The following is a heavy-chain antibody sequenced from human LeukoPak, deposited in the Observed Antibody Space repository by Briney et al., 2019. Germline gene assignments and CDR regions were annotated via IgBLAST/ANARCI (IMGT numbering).Heavy chain of an antibody. CDR1: GYTLTELS. Sequence: ASVKVSCKVSGYTLTELSMHWVRQAPGKGLEWMGGFDPEDGETIYAQKFQGRVTITADKSTSTAYMELSSLRSEDTAVYYCAASPGKDIVATIRGDWFDPWGQGTLVTVSS. CDR3: AASPGKDIVATIRGDWFDP. D-gene: IGHD5-12*01. CDR2: FDPEDGET. V-gene: IGHV1-24*01. J-gene: IGHJ5*02.